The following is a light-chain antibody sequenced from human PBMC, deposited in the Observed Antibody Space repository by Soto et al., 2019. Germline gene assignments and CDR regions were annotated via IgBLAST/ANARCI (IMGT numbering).Light chain of an antibody. CDR3: QQRTNWQAT. CDR2: DAS. CDR1: QSLNGY. V-gene: IGKV3-11*01. Sequence: ETVLTQSPPTLSLSPGERATLSCRASQSLNGYLAWYQQKPGQAPRLLIYDASKRATGIPARFSGSGSGTDLTLTISSLEPEDSAVYFCQQRTNWQATFGGGTKVEIK. J-gene: IGKJ4*01.